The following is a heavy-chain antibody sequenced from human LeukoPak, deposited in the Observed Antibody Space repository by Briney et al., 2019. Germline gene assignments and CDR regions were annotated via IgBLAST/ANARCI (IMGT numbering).Heavy chain of an antibody. V-gene: IGHV1-8*03. Sequence: EASVKVSCKTSGYTFTTYDINWVRQATGQGLEWMGWMNPNSGNTGYAQKFQGRVTITRDTSISTAYMELSSLRSEDTAVYYCARTESRYSSSVDYWGQGTLVTVSS. J-gene: IGHJ4*02. CDR1: GYTFTTYD. CDR3: ARTESRYSSSVDY. D-gene: IGHD6-13*01. CDR2: MNPNSGNT.